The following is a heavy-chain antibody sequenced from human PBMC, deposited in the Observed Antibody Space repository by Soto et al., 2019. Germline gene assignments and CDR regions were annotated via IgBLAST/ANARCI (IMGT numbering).Heavy chain of an antibody. CDR1: GYTFTIYY. CDR2: INTSGGSP. J-gene: IGHJ6*02. Sequence: QVQLVQSGAEVKKPGASVKVSCKAFGYTFTIYYIHWVRQAPGQGLEWMGVINTSGGSPTYAQKFQDRVTMTRDTSTSTVYMELSSLRSEDTAVYYCARGGRHSDYYYYYGMNVWGQGTTVTVSS. CDR3: ARGGRHSDYYYYYGMNV. D-gene: IGHD6-25*01. V-gene: IGHV1-46*01.